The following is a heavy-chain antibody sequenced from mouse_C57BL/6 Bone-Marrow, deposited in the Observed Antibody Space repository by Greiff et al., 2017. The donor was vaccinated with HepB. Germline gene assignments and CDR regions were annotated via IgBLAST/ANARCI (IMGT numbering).Heavy chain of an antibody. J-gene: IGHJ1*03. CDR2: IHPNSGST. Sequence: VQLQQSGAELVKPGASVKLSCKASGYTFTSYWMHWVKQRPGQGLEWIGMIHPNSGSTNYNEKFKSKATLTVDKSSSTAYMQLSSLTSEDSAVYYCARLSGERRYFDVWGTGTTVTVSS. CDR3: ARLSGERRYFDV. V-gene: IGHV1-64*01. CDR1: GYTFTSYW.